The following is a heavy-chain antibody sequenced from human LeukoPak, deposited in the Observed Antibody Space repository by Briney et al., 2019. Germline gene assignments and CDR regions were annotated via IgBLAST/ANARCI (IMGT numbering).Heavy chain of an antibody. Sequence: SETLSLTCTVSGGSINSGSYYWGWIRQTPEKGLEWIGTIYYSGNTYYNSSLKSRVTISVDTSKNQFSLKLNSVTAADTAVYYRAGLSSYDILTGYYRPYYFHYWGQGTLVTVSS. J-gene: IGHJ4*02. V-gene: IGHV4-39*01. D-gene: IGHD3-9*01. CDR3: AGLSSYDILTGYYRPYYFHY. CDR2: IYYSGNT. CDR1: GGSINSGSYY.